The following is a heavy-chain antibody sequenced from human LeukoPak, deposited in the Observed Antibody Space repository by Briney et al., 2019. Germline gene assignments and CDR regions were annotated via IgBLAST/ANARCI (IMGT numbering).Heavy chain of an antibody. Sequence: TSKTLSLTCTVSGGSISSHYWSWIRQPPGKGLEWIGYIFYSGGTKYNPSLKGRVTISVDSSKNQFSLRLSSVAAADTAVYYCAIQGLRYSSQLDYWGHGTLVTVSS. CDR2: IFYSGGT. CDR3: AIQGLRYSSQLDY. D-gene: IGHD3-9*01. V-gene: IGHV4-59*08. J-gene: IGHJ4*01. CDR1: GGSISSHY.